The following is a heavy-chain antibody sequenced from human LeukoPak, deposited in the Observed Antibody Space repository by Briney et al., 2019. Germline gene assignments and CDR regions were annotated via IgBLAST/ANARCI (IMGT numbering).Heavy chain of an antibody. J-gene: IGHJ4*02. CDR1: GFTFSGYG. Sequence: GGSLRLSCAASGFTFSGYGMHWVRQAPGKGLEWVAVISYDGSNKYYADSVKGRFTISRDNSKNTLYLQMNSLRAEDTAVYYCAKYRRGYSYGDFDYWGQGTLVTVSS. CDR2: ISYDGSNK. V-gene: IGHV3-30*18. CDR3: AKYRRGYSYGDFDY. D-gene: IGHD5-18*01.